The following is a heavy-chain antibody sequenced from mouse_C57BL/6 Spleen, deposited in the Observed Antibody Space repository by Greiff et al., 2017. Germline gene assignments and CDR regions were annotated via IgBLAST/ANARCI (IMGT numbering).Heavy chain of an antibody. CDR2: IYPRDGST. Sequence: QVQLKESGPELVKPGASVKLSCKASGYTFTSYDITWVKQRPGQGLEWIGWIYPRDGSTKYNEKFKGKATLTVDTSSSTAYMELHSLTSEDTAVYFCARSEDTTVDYWGQGTTLTVSS. CDR3: ARSEDTTVDY. J-gene: IGHJ2*01. CDR1: GYTFTSYD. D-gene: IGHD1-1*01. V-gene: IGHV1-85*01.